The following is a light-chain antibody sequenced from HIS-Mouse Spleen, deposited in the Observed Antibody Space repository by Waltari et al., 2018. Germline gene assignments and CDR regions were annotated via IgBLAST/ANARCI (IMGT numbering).Light chain of an antibody. CDR3: CSYAGSSTFLV. V-gene: IGLV2-23*03. CDR2: EGS. J-gene: IGLJ2*01. Sequence: QSALTQPASVSGSPGQSITISCTGTSSDVGSYNLVSWYQQHPGKAPKLMIYEGSKRPSGVSNRFSGSKSGNTVSLTISGLQAEDEADYYCCSYAGSSTFLVFGGGTKLTVL. CDR1: SSDVGSYNL.